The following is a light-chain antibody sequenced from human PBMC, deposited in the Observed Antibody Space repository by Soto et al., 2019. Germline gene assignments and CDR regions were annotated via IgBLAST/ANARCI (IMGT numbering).Light chain of an antibody. CDR3: SSYTSSSTYVV. CDR2: EVS. J-gene: IGLJ2*01. Sequence: QSVLTQPASVSGSPGQSITISCTGTSSDVGGYNYVSWYQQHLGKAPKLMIYEVSNRPSGVSNRCSGSKSGNTASLTISRLQAEDEADYSCSSYTSSSTYVVFGGGTKLPVL. V-gene: IGLV2-14*01. CDR1: SSDVGGYNY.